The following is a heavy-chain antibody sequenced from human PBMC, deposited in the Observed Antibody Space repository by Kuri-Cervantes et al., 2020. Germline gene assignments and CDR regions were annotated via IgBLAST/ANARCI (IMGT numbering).Heavy chain of an antibody. Sequence: SETLSLTCTVSGGSISSGGYYWSWIRQHPGKGLEWIGYIYYSGSTYYNPSLKSRVTISVDTSKNQFSLKLSSVSAADTAVYYCARRSGWYGNFDYWGQGTLVTVSS. V-gene: IGHV4-31*03. CDR2: IYYSGST. D-gene: IGHD6-19*01. CDR3: ARRSGWYGNFDY. J-gene: IGHJ4*02. CDR1: GGSISSGGYY.